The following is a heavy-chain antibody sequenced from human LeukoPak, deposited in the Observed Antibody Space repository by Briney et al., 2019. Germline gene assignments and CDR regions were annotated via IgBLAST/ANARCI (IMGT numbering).Heavy chain of an antibody. CDR3: AKDRAAAGSDIFDY. V-gene: IGHV3-74*01. Sequence: GGSLRLSCAASGFTFSSYWMHWVRQAPGKGLVWVSRINSDGSSTSYADSVKGRFTISRDNAKNTLYLQMNSLRAEDTALYYCAKDRAAAGSDIFDYWGQGTLVTVSS. J-gene: IGHJ4*02. D-gene: IGHD6-13*01. CDR1: GFTFSSYW. CDR2: INSDGSST.